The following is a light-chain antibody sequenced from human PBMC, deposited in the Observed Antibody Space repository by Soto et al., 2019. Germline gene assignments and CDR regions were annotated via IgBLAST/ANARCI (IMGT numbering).Light chain of an antibody. CDR3: QQYYSYPLT. V-gene: IGKV1-8*01. CDR1: KGISSY. CDR2: AAS. Sequence: AIRMTQSPSSFSASTGDRVTMTCRASKGISSYLAWYQQKPGKAPKLLIYAASTLQSGAPSRVSGSGSGTDFTLTISCLQSEDFATYYCQQYYSYPLTFGQGTKVEIK. J-gene: IGKJ1*01.